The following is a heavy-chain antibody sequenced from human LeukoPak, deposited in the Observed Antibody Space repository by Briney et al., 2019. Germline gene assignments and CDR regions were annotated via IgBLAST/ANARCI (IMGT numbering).Heavy chain of an antibody. V-gene: IGHV4-38-2*01. Sequence: SETLPLTCAVSGYSIRNGYYWGWIRQPPGKGLDWIGSFYHSGSTYYNPSLKGRVTISVDTSKTQFSLKLNSVTAADTAVYYCARGIYYYYYMDGWGKGTTVTASS. CDR1: GYSIRNGYY. J-gene: IGHJ6*03. CDR3: ARGIYYYYYMDG. CDR2: FYHSGST.